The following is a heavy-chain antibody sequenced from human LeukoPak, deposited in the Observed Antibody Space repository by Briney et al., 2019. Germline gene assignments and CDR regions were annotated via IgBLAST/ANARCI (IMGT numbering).Heavy chain of an antibody. Sequence: ASVKVSCKASGYTFTGYYMHWVRQAPGQGLEWMGWINPNSGGTNYAQKSQGRVTMTRDTSISTAYMELSRLRSDDTAVYYCARYCSGGSCSQSNYYYYMDVWGKGTTVTVSS. V-gene: IGHV1-2*02. D-gene: IGHD2-15*01. CDR2: INPNSGGT. J-gene: IGHJ6*03. CDR3: ARYCSGGSCSQSNYYYYMDV. CDR1: GYTFTGYY.